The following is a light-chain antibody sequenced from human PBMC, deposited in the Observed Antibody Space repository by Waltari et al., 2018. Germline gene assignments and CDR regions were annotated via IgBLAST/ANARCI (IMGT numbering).Light chain of an antibody. CDR1: SSYVASYNL. CDR2: EVS. J-gene: IGLJ1*01. V-gene: IGLV2-23*02. CDR3: CSYAGANTYV. Sequence: QSALTQPASVSGSPGQSITVSCTGTSSYVASYNLLSWYQYYPPKAPKLMIYEVSKRPSGVSNRFSGSKSGNTASLTISGLQPEDEADYYCCSYAGANTYVFGSGTKVTVL.